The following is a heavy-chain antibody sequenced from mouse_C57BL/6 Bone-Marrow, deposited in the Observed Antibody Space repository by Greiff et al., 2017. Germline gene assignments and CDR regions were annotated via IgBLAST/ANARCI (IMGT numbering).Heavy chain of an antibody. CDR1: GFNIKNTY. V-gene: IGHV14-3*01. CDR3: ARDFYGSSYGDYAMDY. Sequence: EVQLQQSVAELVRPGASVKLSCTASGFNIKNTYMHWVKQRPEQGLEWIGRIDPANGNTKYAPKFQGKATITADTSSNTAYLQLSSLTSEDTAIYYGARDFYGSSYGDYAMDYWGQGTSGTVSS. D-gene: IGHD1-1*01. CDR2: IDPANGNT. J-gene: IGHJ4*01.